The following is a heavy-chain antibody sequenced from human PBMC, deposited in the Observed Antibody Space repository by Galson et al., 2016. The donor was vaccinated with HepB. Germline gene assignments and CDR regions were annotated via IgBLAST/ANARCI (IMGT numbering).Heavy chain of an antibody. V-gene: IGHV6-1*01. CDR2: TYYRSKWYN. D-gene: IGHD7-27*01. J-gene: IGHJ5*02. Sequence: CAISGDSVSTNSAAWNWFRQSPSRGLEWLGRTYYRSKWYNAYALSVKSRITINPDTSKNQISLQLNSVTPEDTAVYYCARAKANWDGGGDNWFDPWGQGTLVTVSS. CDR1: GDSVSTNSAA. CDR3: ARAKANWDGGGDNWFDP.